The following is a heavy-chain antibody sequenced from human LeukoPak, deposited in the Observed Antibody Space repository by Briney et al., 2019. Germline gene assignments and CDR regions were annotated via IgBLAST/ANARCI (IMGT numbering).Heavy chain of an antibody. D-gene: IGHD1-7*01. CDR3: ARAKTGTTAGFDY. V-gene: IGHV4-61*02. Sequence: SETLSLTCTVSGGSISSGSYYWSWIRQPAGKGLEWIGRIYTSGSTNYNPSLKSRVTISVDTSKNQFSLKLSSVTAADTAVYYCARAKTGTTAGFDYWGQGTLVTVSS. CDR1: GGSISSGSYY. J-gene: IGHJ4*02. CDR2: IYTSGST.